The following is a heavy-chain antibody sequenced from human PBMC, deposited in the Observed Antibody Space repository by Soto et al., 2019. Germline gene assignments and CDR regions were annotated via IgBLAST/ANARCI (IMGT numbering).Heavy chain of an antibody. Sequence: GESLKISCKGSGYNFSTYWIAWVRQMPGKGLEWMGIIYSDDSDTRYSPSFKGQVTMSADKSISTAYLQWSSLKASDTALYYCARQQSAVVTAPSVHWGQGTLVTVSS. D-gene: IGHD5-18*01. J-gene: IGHJ4*02. CDR2: IYSDDSDT. V-gene: IGHV5-51*01. CDR1: GYNFSTYW. CDR3: ARQQSAVVTAPSVH.